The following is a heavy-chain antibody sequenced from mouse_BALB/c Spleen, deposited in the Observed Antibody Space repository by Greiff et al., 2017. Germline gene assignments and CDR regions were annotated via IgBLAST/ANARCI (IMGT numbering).Heavy chain of an antibody. Sequence: QVQLQQSGAELAKPGASVKMSCKASGYTFTSYWMHWVKQRPGQGLEWIGYINPSTGYTEYNQKFKDKATLTADKSSSTAYMQLSSLTSEDSAVYYCARRNYRYETFDVWGAGTTVTVSS. V-gene: IGHV1-7*01. D-gene: IGHD2-14*01. CDR2: INPSTGYT. CDR1: GYTFTSYW. CDR3: ARRNYRYETFDV. J-gene: IGHJ1*01.